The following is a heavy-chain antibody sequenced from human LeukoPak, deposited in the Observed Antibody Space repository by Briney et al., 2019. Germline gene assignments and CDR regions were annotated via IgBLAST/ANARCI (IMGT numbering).Heavy chain of an antibody. CDR2: INWNGGST. CDR1: GFTFDDYG. V-gene: IGHV3-20*01. J-gene: IGHJ2*01. D-gene: IGHD2-2*01. Sequence: GGSLRLSCAASGFTFDDYGMSWVRQAPGKGLEWVSGINWNGGSTGYADSVKGQFTISRDNAKNSLYLQMNSLRAEDTALYHCARTSLGYQLPTQDFDLWGRGTLVTVSS. CDR3: ARTSLGYQLPTQDFDL.